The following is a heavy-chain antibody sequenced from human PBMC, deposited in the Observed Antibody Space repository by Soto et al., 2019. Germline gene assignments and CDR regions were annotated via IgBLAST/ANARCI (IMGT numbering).Heavy chain of an antibody. CDR3: APRRVVRGILMGFDP. D-gene: IGHD3-10*01. CDR1: GFSLSTSGVG. Sequence: QITLKESGPTLVKPTQTLTLTCTFSGFSLSTSGVGVGWIRQPTGKALEWLALIYWDDDKRYSPSLKSRLTITKDTPKNQVVLTMTNMDPVDTATYYCAPRRVVRGILMGFDPWGQGTLVTVSS. CDR2: IYWDDDK. J-gene: IGHJ5*02. V-gene: IGHV2-5*02.